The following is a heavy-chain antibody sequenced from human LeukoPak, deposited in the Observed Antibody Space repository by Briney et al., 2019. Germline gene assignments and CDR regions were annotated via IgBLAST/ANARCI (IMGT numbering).Heavy chain of an antibody. J-gene: IGHJ4*02. D-gene: IGHD6-13*01. CDR3: ARDLEGSSWSYYFDY. CDR2: ISSSSSTI. CDR1: GFTFSSYS. V-gene: IGHV3-48*02. Sequence: GGSLRLSCAASGFTFSSYSMNWVRQAPGKGLEWVSYISSSSSTIFYSDSVKGRFTISRDNAKNSLYLQMISLRDEDTAVYYCARDLEGSSWSYYFDYWGQGTLVTVSS.